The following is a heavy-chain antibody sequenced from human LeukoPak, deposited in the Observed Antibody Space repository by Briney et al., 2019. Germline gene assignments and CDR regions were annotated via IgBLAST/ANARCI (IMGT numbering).Heavy chain of an antibody. V-gene: IGHV3-33*05. CDR2: ISYDGSNK. D-gene: IGHD5-24*01. J-gene: IGHJ4*02. CDR1: GFTFSSYG. Sequence: GGSLRLSCAASGFTFSSYGMHWVRQAPGKGLEWVAVISYDGSNKDYADSVKGRFTISRDNSKNTLSLQMNSLRADDTAVYYCARTFLSGDGKKVGYFDDWGQGTLVTVSS. CDR3: ARTFLSGDGKKVGYFDD.